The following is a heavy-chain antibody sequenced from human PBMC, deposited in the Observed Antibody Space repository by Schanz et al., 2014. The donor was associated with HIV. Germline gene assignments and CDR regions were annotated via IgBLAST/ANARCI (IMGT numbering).Heavy chain of an antibody. CDR1: GFTFSSYG. J-gene: IGHJ5*02. Sequence: QAQLVESGGGVVQPGRSLRLSCAASGFTFSSYGMHWVRQAPGKGLEWVAVIRFDGSNEFYADSVKGRFTISRDNSKNTLYLQMNSLRAEDTAMYYCARDPHTYYRYNAQGLNTWGQGTLVTVSS. CDR3: ARDPHTYYRYNAQGLNT. V-gene: IGHV3-33*01. D-gene: IGHD1-26*01. CDR2: IRFDGSNE.